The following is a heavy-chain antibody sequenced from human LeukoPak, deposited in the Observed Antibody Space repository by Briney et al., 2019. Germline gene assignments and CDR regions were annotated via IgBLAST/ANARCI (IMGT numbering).Heavy chain of an antibody. J-gene: IGHJ4*02. CDR3: ARVGGRGPNFDY. CDR2: ISSNGGST. V-gene: IGHV3-64*01. D-gene: IGHD3-16*01. CDR1: GFTFSSYA. Sequence: PGGSLRLSCAASGFTFSSYAMHWVRQAPGKGLEYVSAISSNGGSTYYANSVKGRFTISRDNSKNTLYLQMGSLRAEDMAVYYCARVGGRGPNFDYWGQGTLVTVSS.